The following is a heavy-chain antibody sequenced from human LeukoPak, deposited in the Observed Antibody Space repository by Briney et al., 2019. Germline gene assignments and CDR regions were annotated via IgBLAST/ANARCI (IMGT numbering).Heavy chain of an antibody. J-gene: IGHJ2*01. Sequence: SETLSLTCTVSGGSISSYYWSWIRQPPGKGLDWIGYIYYSGSTNYNPSLKSRVTISVDTSKNQFSLKLSSVTAADTAVYYCARVPGYYDSSGYYYYWYFDLWGRGTLVTVSS. D-gene: IGHD3-22*01. CDR1: GGSISSYY. CDR2: IYYSGST. V-gene: IGHV4-59*01. CDR3: ARVPGYYDSSGYYYYWYFDL.